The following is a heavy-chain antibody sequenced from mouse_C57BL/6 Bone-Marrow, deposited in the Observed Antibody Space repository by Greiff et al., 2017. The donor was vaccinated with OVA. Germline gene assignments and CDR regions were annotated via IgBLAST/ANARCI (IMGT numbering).Heavy chain of an antibody. CDR3: ARGRDLYAMDY. J-gene: IGHJ4*01. CDR2: INPNNGGT. Sequence: VHVKQSGPELVKPGASVKISCKASGYTFTDYYMNWVKQSHGKSLEWIGDINPNNGGTSYNQKFKGKATLTVDKSSSTAYMELRSLTSADSAVYYCARGRDLYAMDYWGQGTSVTVSS. V-gene: IGHV1-26*01. CDR1: GYTFTDYY.